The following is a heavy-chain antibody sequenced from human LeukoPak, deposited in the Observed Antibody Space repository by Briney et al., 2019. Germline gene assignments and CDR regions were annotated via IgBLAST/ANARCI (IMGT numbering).Heavy chain of an antibody. V-gene: IGHV4-34*01. CDR2: INHSGGT. CDR1: DSSFSGYY. J-gene: IGHJ4*02. CDR3: ARYSGYYLSYFDY. D-gene: IGHD3-22*01. Sequence: ASETLSLTCAVYDSSFSGYYWSWIRQPPGKGLEWIGEINHSGGTNYNPSLKSRVTISVDTSKNQFSLKLSSVTAADTAMYYCARYSGYYLSYFDYWGQGTLVTVSS.